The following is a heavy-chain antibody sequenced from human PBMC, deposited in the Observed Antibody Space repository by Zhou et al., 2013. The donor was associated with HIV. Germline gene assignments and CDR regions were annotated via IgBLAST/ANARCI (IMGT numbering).Heavy chain of an antibody. Sequence: QVQLVQSGAEVKKPGSSVKVSCKSSGGSFSSYAINWVRQAPGHGLEWMGGITPILRAAEYAQKFQGRVTITADESTTTVYMNLSSLTSDDTAVYYCVRDQKDYGGDSDLDYWGQGTLVTVSS. D-gene: IGHD2-21*02. CDR3: VRDQKDYGGDSDLDY. J-gene: IGHJ4*02. V-gene: IGHV1-69*11. CDR2: ITPILRAA. CDR1: GGSFSSYA.